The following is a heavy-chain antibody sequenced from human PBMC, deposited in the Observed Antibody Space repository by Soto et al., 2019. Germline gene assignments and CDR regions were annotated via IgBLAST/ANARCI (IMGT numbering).Heavy chain of an antibody. CDR2: IVVGSGNT. V-gene: IGHV1-58*01. D-gene: IGHD1-1*01. CDR1: GFTFTSSA. Sequence: PVKVSCKASGFTFTSSAVQWVRQARGQRLEWIGWIVVGSGNTNYAQKFQERVTITRDMSTSTAYMELSSLRSEDTAVYYCAADFTGTDFDYWGQGTLVTVSS. CDR3: AADFTGTDFDY. J-gene: IGHJ4*02.